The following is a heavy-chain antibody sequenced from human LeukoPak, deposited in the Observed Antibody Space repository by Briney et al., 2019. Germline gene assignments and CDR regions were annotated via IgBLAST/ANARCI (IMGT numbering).Heavy chain of an antibody. CDR3: ATDYTPYVGASAD. V-gene: IGHV3-74*01. CDR2: LPPDELDI. D-gene: IGHD1-26*01. CDR1: GFTFTNYW. J-gene: IGHJ4*02. Sequence: GGSLRLSCTASGFTFTNYWMHWVRQAPGMGLVWVSRLPPDELDIIYADSVKGRFTFSRDNSRNTMYLQMNSLRAEDTAIYYCATDYTPYVGASADWGQGTLVTVSS.